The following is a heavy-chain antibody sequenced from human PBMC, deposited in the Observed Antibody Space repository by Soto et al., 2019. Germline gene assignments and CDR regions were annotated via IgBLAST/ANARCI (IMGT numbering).Heavy chain of an antibody. Sequence: SETLSLTCTVSGGSISSYYWSWIRQPPGKGLEWIGYIYYSGSTNYNPSLKSRVTISVDTSKNQFSLKLSSVTAADTAVYYCARDRSWSGDFDYWGQGTLVTVSS. J-gene: IGHJ4*02. CDR2: IYYSGST. V-gene: IGHV4-59*01. CDR3: ARDRSWSGDFDY. CDR1: GGSISSYY. D-gene: IGHD3-3*01.